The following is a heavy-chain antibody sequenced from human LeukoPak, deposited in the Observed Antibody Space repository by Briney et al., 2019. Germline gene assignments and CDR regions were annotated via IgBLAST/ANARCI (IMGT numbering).Heavy chain of an antibody. CDR3: ARGVVRVPNLFDY. V-gene: IGHV1-69*06. Sequence: SVKVSCKASGDAFSSYSISWVRQAPGQGLEWMGGIIPMFGTANYGQKFQGRVTITADKSTSTAYMELSSLRSDDTAVYYCARGVVRVPNLFDYWGQGTLVTISS. CDR2: IIPMFGTA. D-gene: IGHD3-3*01. J-gene: IGHJ4*02. CDR1: GDAFSSYS.